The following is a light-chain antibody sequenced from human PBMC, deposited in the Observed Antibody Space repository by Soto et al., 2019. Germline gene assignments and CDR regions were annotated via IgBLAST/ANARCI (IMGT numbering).Light chain of an antibody. J-gene: IGKJ3*01. Sequence: EIVLTQSPGTLSLSPGERATLSRRANQSISHYLAWYQQKPGQSPRLLIYGAASRAIGIPDRFNGSGSETTFTLTISRLQPEDFALYYCQQYNGSPFTFGPGTKVDIK. CDR1: QSISHY. CDR3: QQYNGSPFT. CDR2: GAA. V-gene: IGKV3-20*01.